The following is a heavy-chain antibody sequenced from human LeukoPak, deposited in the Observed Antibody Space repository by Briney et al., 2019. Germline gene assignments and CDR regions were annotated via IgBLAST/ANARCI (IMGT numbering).Heavy chain of an antibody. CDR1: GGTFSSYA. CDR3: ARDTGTIYGDYPDDY. D-gene: IGHD4-17*01. CDR2: IIPIFGTA. V-gene: IGHV1-69*05. Sequence: SVKVSCKASGGTFSSYAISWVRQAPGQGLEWMGGIIPIFGTANYAQKFQGRVTITTDESTSTAYMELSSLRSEDTAVYYCARDTGTIYGDYPDDYWGQGTLVTVSS. J-gene: IGHJ4*02.